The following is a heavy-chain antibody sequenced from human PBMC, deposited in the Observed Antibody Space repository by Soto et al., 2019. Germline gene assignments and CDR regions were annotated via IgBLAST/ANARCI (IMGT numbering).Heavy chain of an antibody. D-gene: IGHD3-10*01. CDR1: GGSISSGDYY. J-gene: IGHJ4*02. CDR2: IYYSGST. Sequence: PSETLSLTCTVSGGSISSGDYYWSWIRQPPGKGLEWIGYIYYSGSTYYNPSLKSRVTISVDTSKNQFSLKLSSVTAADTAVYYCARLRSYYGSGSYYPFDYWGQGTLVTVSS. V-gene: IGHV4-30-4*01. CDR3: ARLRSYYGSGSYYPFDY.